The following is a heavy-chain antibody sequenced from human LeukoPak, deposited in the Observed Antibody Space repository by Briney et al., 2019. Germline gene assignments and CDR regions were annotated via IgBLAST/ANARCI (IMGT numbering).Heavy chain of an antibody. CDR2: ISSSSSYI. V-gene: IGHV3-21*01. CDR1: GFTFSSYA. J-gene: IGHJ4*02. CDR3: ARDGKYDFWSGYYTH. D-gene: IGHD3-3*01. Sequence: PGGSLRLSCAASGFTFSSYAMSWVRQAPGKGLEWVSSISSSSSYIYYADSVKGRFTISRDNAKNSLYLQMNSLRAEDTAVYYCARDGKYDFWSGYYTHWGQGTLVTVSS.